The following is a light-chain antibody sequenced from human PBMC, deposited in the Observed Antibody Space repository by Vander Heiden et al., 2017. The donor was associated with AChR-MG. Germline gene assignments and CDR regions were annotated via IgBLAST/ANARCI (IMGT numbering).Light chain of an antibody. J-gene: IGKJ2*01. CDR1: QSTRSY. V-gene: IGKV1-39*01. CDR2: AAS. CDR3: QQSYSTRYT. Sequence: DIQMTQSTSSLSASVADRVTITCRASQSTRSYLNWYQQKPGKAPKLLIYAASSLQSGVPSRFSASASGTDFTLTISSLQPEDFATYSSQQSYSTRYTFGQPTKLEIK.